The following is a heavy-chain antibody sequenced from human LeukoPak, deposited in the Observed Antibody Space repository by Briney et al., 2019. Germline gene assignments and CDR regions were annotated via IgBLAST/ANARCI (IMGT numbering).Heavy chain of an antibody. J-gene: IGHJ2*01. V-gene: IGHV3-33*06. CDR1: GFTFSSHG. Sequence: GTSLRLSCAASGFTFSSHGMHWVRQAPGKGLEWVAVIWTDGSQKYYADSVKGRFTIPRDNSKNTLHLQMNSLRAEDTAVYYCAKEPRASLGYCSGGSCYNWYFDLWGRGTLVTVSS. D-gene: IGHD2-15*01. CDR3: AKEPRASLGYCSGGSCYNWYFDL. CDR2: IWTDGSQK.